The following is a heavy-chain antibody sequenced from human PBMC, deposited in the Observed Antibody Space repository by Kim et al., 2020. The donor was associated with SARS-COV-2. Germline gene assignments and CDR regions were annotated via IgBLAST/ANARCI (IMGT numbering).Heavy chain of an antibody. CDR2: IYQSGST. D-gene: IGHD5-18*01. Sequence: SETLSLTCAVSGGSIISGGYSWSWIRQPPGKGLEWIGYIYQSGSTYYNPSLKSRVTISVDRSKNQFSLKLRSVTAADTAVYYCARGGDTAMGLDSWGQGAPLTVSS. V-gene: IGHV4-30-2*01. J-gene: IGHJ4*02. CDR3: ARGGDTAMGLDS. CDR1: GGSIISGGYS.